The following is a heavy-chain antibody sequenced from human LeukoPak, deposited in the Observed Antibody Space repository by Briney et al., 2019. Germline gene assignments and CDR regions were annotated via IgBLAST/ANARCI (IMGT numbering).Heavy chain of an antibody. CDR2: IIPIFGTA. CDR1: GGTFSSYA. D-gene: IGHD3-22*01. CDR3: ATPPHYTYYYDSSGHDPGFDY. V-gene: IGHV1-69*13. J-gene: IGHJ4*02. Sequence: SVKVSCKASGGTFSSYAISWVRQAPGQGLEWMGGIIPIFGTANHAQKFQGRVTITADESTSTAYMELSSLRSEDTAVYYCATPPHYTYYYDSSGHDPGFDYWGQGTLVTVSS.